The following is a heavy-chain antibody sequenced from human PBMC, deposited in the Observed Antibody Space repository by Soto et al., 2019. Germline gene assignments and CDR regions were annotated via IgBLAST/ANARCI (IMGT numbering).Heavy chain of an antibody. CDR2: IIPIFGTA. D-gene: IGHD3-22*01. V-gene: IGHV1-69*13. CDR1: GGTFRSYS. J-gene: IGHJ1*01. CDR3: ARNLRHYYDSSGYYFEYFQH. Sequence: SVEVSCKASGGTFRSYSISWVLQAPGQGLEWMGGIIPIFGTANYAQKFQGRVTITADESTSTAYMELSSLRSEGTAVYYCARNLRHYYDSSGYYFEYFQHWGQGTLVTVSS.